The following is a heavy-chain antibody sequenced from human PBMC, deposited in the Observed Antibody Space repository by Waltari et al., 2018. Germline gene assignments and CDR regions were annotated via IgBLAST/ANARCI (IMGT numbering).Heavy chain of an antibody. J-gene: IGHJ4*02. Sequence: QVQLQESGPGLVKPSQTLSLTCPVSGASTSSSNYWTWSRQPAGKGLEWIGLIYTSGSTNYNPSLKSRVTISVDASKNQFSLKLSSVTAADTAVYYCARELGNWGQGTLVTVSA. CDR3: ARELGN. V-gene: IGHV4-61*02. CDR2: IYTSGST. CDR1: GASTSSSNY.